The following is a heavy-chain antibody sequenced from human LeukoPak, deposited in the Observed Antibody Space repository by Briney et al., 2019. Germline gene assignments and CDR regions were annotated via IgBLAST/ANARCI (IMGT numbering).Heavy chain of an antibody. Sequence: KPGGSLRLSCAASGFTFSSYSMNWVRQAPGKGLEWVSSISSSSSYIYYADSVKGRFTISRDNAKNSLYLQMNSLRAEDTAVYYCARIFEGYCSSTSCYSMYYFDYWGQGTLVTVSS. J-gene: IGHJ4*02. D-gene: IGHD2-2*01. CDR1: GFTFSSYS. CDR3: ARIFEGYCSSTSCYSMYYFDY. CDR2: ISSSSSYI. V-gene: IGHV3-21*01.